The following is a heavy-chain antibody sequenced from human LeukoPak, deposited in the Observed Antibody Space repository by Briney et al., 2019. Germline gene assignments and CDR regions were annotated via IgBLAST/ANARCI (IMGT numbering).Heavy chain of an antibody. D-gene: IGHD6-13*01. J-gene: IGHJ4*02. V-gene: IGHV4-39*01. CDR2: IYYSGST. CDR3: ARRAAGTFDY. Sequence: SSEALSLTCTVSGGSISSSSYYWGWIRQPPGKGLEWIGSIYYSGSTYYNPSLKSRVSISIDTSKNQFSLNLSSVTAADTAVYYCARRAAGTFDYWGQGTLVTVSS. CDR1: GGSISSSSYY.